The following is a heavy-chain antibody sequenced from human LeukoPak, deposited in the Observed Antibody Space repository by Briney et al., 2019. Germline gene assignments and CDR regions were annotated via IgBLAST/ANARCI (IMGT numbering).Heavy chain of an antibody. J-gene: IGHJ4*02. CDR2: ISDSGGRT. V-gene: IGHV3-23*01. D-gene: IGHD3-22*01. Sequence: GGSLRLSCAVSGITLSNYGVSWVRQAPGKGLEWVAGISDSGGRTNYADSVKGRFTISRDNPKNTLYLQMNSLRAEDTAVYFCAKRGVVIRVILVGFHKEAYYFDSWGQGALVSVSS. CDR3: AKRGVVIRVILVGFHKEAYYFDS. CDR1: GITLSNYG.